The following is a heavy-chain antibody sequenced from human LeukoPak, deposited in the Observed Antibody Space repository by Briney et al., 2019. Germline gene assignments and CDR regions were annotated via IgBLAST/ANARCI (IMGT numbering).Heavy chain of an antibody. D-gene: IGHD6-13*01. CDR3: ARNFAAAGTNWFDP. CDR2: IIPILGIA. V-gene: IGHV1-69*04. J-gene: IGHJ5*02. CDR1: GGTFSXYX. Sequence: SGGTFSXYXXXXXXQXXXXGVXXXXXIIPILGIANYAQKFQGRVTITTDESTSTAYMELSSLRSEDTAVYYCARNFAAAGTNWFDPWGQGTLVTVSS.